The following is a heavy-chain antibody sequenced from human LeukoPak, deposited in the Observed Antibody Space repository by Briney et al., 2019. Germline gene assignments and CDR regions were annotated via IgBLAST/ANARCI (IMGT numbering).Heavy chain of an antibody. V-gene: IGHV1-46*01. CDR3: ARIRDGYNDAYDI. CDR2: INPSDGST. Sequence: GASVNVSCKASGYTFSSYGLNWVRQAPGQGVEWMAIINPSDGSTTNSQKFQGRVTMTRDTSTSTVYMELSGLRSEDTALYYCARIRDGYNDAYDIWGQGTMVTVSS. J-gene: IGHJ3*02. CDR1: GYTFSSYG. D-gene: IGHD5-24*01.